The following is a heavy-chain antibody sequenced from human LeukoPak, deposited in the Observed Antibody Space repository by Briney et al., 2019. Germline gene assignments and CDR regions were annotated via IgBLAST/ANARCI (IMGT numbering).Heavy chain of an antibody. D-gene: IGHD5-12*01. V-gene: IGHV3-23*01. CDR1: GFTFSSYA. Sequence: GGSLRLSCAASGFTFSSYAMSWVGQAQGKGREGVSAISGSGGNTYYADSVKGRFTISRDNSKNTLSLQMTSLRAEDTAVYYCAKNMVATKYYYFDYWGQGTLVTVSS. CDR3: AKNMVATKYYYFDY. J-gene: IGHJ4*02. CDR2: ISGSGGNT.